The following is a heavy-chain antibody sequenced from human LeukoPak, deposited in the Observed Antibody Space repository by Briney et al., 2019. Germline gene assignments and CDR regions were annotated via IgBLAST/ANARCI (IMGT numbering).Heavy chain of an antibody. CDR3: ARGTDTSWTEYFQH. V-gene: IGHV3-30*01. CDR1: GFTFSTYS. J-gene: IGHJ1*01. Sequence: GGSLRLSRAASGFTFSTYSLRWVRQAPGKGLEWVALISYDENNKYYADSVKGRFTISRDNSKNMLYLQMNSLRPEDTAVYYCARGTDTSWTEYFQHWRQGTLVSVSS. CDR2: ISYDENNK. D-gene: IGHD2-2*01.